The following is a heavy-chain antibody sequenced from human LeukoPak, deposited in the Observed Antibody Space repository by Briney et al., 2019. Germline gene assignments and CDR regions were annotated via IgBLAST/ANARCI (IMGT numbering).Heavy chain of an antibody. V-gene: IGHV1-2*02. D-gene: IGHD2-2*01. CDR3: ARSSREYQLPAWRV. J-gene: IGHJ4*02. Sequence: ASVKVPXKASGYTFTGYYMHWVRQAPGQGLEWMGWINPNSGGTNYAQKFQGRVTMTRDTSISTAYMELSRLRSDDTAVYYCARSSREYQLPAWRVWGQGTLVTVSS. CDR2: INPNSGGT. CDR1: GYTFTGYY.